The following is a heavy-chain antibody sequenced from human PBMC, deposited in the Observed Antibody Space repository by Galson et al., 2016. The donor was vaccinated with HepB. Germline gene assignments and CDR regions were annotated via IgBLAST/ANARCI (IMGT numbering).Heavy chain of an antibody. CDR3: TRVHREGIAAAGLQI. CDR1: GFPFSNYW. J-gene: IGHJ4*02. D-gene: IGHD6-13*01. Sequence: SLRLSCAASGFPFSNYWMHWVRQAPGKGPVRVSRINSDGSSTTYADSVKGRFTISRDNAKNTLYLQMNSLRAEDTALYYCTRVHREGIAAAGLQIWGQGTLVIVSS. V-gene: IGHV3-74*01. CDR2: INSDGSST.